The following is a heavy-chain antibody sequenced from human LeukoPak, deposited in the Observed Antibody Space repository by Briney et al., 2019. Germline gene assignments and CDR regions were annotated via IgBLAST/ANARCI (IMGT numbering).Heavy chain of an antibody. CDR1: GYTFTGYY. Sequence: ASVKVSCKASGYTFTGYYMHWVRQAPGQGLGWMGRINPNSGGTNYAQKFQGRVTMTRDTSISTAYMELSRLRSDDTAVYYCARPRVIYYGSGSYDDWGQGTLVTVSS. CDR3: ARPRVIYYGSGSYDD. D-gene: IGHD3-10*01. CDR2: INPNSGGT. J-gene: IGHJ4*02. V-gene: IGHV1-2*06.